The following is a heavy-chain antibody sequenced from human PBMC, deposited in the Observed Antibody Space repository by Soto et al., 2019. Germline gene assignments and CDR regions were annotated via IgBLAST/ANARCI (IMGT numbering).Heavy chain of an antibody. D-gene: IGHD3-3*01. V-gene: IGHV4-34*01. CDR3: ARGREIFGAATPFDY. J-gene: IGHJ4*02. Sequence: RWVRRPPGKGLEWIGEINHTGSTKYNPSLKSRVTISLDTSKNQFSLSLRSVTAVDTAVYYCARGREIFGAATPFDYWGQGTQVTVPS. CDR2: INHTGST.